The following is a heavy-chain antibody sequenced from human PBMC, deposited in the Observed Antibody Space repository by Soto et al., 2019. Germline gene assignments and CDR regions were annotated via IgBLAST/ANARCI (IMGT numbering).Heavy chain of an antibody. CDR1: GFTFSSYW. D-gene: IGHD2-2*01. CDR2: VNSDGSTT. CDR3: ARDWYQLFTTYQTDAFDI. Sequence: GGSLRLSCAASGFTFSSYWMHWVRQAPGKELVWVSRVNSDGSTTGYADSVKGRFTISRDNAKNTLYLQLNSLRVEDTAVYYCARDWYQLFTTYQTDAFDIWGQGTMVTVSS. J-gene: IGHJ3*02. V-gene: IGHV3-74*01.